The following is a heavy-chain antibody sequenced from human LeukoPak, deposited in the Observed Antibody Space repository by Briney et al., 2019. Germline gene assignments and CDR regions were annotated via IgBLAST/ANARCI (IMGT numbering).Heavy chain of an antibody. CDR1: GFTFSSYG. D-gene: IGHD3-16*01. J-gene: IGHJ4*02. CDR2: ISYDGSNE. Sequence: GGSLRLSCAASGFTFSSYGIHWVRQAPGRGLEWVAFISYDGSNEYYADSVKGRFTISRDNSKNSLYLQMNSLRSEDSALYYCAKDRGGVDYWGQGTLVTVSS. V-gene: IGHV3-30*18. CDR3: AKDRGGVDY.